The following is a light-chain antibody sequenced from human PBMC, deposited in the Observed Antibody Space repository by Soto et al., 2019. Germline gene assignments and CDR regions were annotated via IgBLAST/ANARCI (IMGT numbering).Light chain of an antibody. CDR2: DVN. V-gene: IGLV2-14*03. Sequence: QSALTQPASVSGSPGQSITISCTGTSSDVGGYNFVSWYQQHPGKAPKLMIYDVNNRPSGVSSRFSASKSGSTASLTISGLQAEDEADYYCTSYTHSSTVVFGGGPKLTVL. J-gene: IGLJ2*01. CDR3: TSYTHSSTVV. CDR1: SSDVGGYNF.